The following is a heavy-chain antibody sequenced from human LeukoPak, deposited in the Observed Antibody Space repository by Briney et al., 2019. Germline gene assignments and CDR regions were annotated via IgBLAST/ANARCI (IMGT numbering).Heavy chain of an antibody. J-gene: IGHJ4*02. CDR2: ITGNGDYT. CDR1: RFTFSNYA. Sequence: WGSLRLSCAASRFTFSNYAMSWVRQAPGKGLEWVSAITGNGDYTDYADSVKGRFTISRDNSKNTAYLQMNSLRSEDTAVYYCAKVARTKTHTNYFDYWGQGTLVTVSS. CDR3: AKVARTKTHTNYFDY. D-gene: IGHD1-1*01. V-gene: IGHV3-23*01.